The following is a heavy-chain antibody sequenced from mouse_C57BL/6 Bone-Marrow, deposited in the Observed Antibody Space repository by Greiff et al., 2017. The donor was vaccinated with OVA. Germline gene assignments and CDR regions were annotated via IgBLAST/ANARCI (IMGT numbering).Heavy chain of an antibody. D-gene: IGHD1-1*01. CDR1: GYTFTSYW. V-gene: IGHV1-53*01. CDR2: INPSNGGT. Sequence: QVQLQQSGTELVKPGASVKLSCKASGYTFTSYWMHWVKQRPGQGLEWIGNINPSNGGTNYNEKFKSKATLTVDKSSSTAYMQLSSLTSEDSAVYYCARGGFFYYYGSSRFAYWGQGTLVTVSA. CDR3: ARGGFFYYYGSSRFAY. J-gene: IGHJ3*01.